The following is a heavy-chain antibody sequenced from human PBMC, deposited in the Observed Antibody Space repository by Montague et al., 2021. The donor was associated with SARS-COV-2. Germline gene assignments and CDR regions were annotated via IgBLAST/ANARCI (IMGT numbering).Heavy chain of an antibody. CDR1: GFSLITSGMC. Sequence: PALVKPTQTLTLTCTFSGFSLITSGMCVSWIRQPPGKALEWLALIYWDDDKYYSSSLKTRLTVSKDTSKNQVVLTMTNMDPVDTATYYCAQIPVIGTAMDQYSYYGGMDVWGQGTTVTVAS. J-gene: IGHJ6*02. V-gene: IGHV2-70*01. CDR3: AQIPVIGTAMDQYSYYGGMDV. CDR2: IYWDDDK. D-gene: IGHD5-18*01.